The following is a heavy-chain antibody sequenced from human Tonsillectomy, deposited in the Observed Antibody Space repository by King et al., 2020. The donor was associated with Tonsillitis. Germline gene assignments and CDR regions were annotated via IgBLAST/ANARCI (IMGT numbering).Heavy chain of an antibody. CDR2: IYYSGST. CDR1: GGSISSYY. D-gene: IGHD2-21*01. V-gene: IGHV4-59*08. Sequence: QLQESGPGLVKPSETLSLTCTVSGGSISSYYWSWIRQPPGKGLEWIGYIYYSGSTNYNPSLKSRVTISVDTSKNQFSLKLSSVTAADTAVYYCARQSYDWGGSSDAFDIWGQGTMVTVSS. J-gene: IGHJ3*02. CDR3: ARQSYDWGGSSDAFDI.